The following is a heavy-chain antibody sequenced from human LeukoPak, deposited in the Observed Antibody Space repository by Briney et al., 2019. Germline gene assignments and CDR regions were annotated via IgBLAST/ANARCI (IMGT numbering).Heavy chain of an antibody. CDR2: INPNSGGT. Sequence: GASVKVSCNASGYTFTSYAMNWVRQAPGQGLEWMGWINPNSGGTNYAQKFQGRVTMTRDTSISTAYMELSRLRSDDTAVYYCARDGSVVTYYDSSGNFDYWGQGTLVTVSS. J-gene: IGHJ4*02. D-gene: IGHD3-22*01. V-gene: IGHV1-2*02. CDR1: GYTFTSYA. CDR3: ARDGSVVTYYDSSGNFDY.